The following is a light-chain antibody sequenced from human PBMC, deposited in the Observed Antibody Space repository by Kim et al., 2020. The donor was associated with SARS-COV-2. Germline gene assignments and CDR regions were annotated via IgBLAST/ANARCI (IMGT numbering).Light chain of an antibody. CDR3: QARDSSTV. Sequence: SYELTQPPSVSVSPGQTATITCSGDKLGDKYVCWYQQKPGQSPLLVIYQDTKRPSGIPERFSGSTSGNTATLTISGTQAMDEADYYCQARDSSTVFGGGT. CDR2: QDT. CDR1: KLGDKY. J-gene: IGLJ2*01. V-gene: IGLV3-1*01.